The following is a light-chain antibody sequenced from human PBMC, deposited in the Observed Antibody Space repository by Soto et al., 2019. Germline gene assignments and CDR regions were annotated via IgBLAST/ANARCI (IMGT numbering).Light chain of an antibody. CDR3: YSYTSSATYV. CDR2: AVN. J-gene: IGLJ1*01. CDR1: SSDVGGYNY. Sequence: QSVLTQPASVSGSPGQSIAISSTGTSSDVGGYNYVSWYQHHPGKAPKLMIYAVNNRPSGVSDRFSGSKSGNTASLTISGLQAEDEADYYCYSYTSSATYVFGTGTKLTVL. V-gene: IGLV2-14*03.